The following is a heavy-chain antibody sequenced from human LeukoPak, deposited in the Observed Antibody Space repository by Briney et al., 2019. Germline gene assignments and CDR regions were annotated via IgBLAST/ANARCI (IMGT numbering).Heavy chain of an antibody. V-gene: IGHV3-21*01. J-gene: IGHJ4*02. CDR2: IGPTGTDR. D-gene: IGHD1-14*01. Sequence: GGSLRLSCAASGFTFSSCGFNWVRQAPGKGLEWVSSIGPTGTDRYYADSVRGRFTTSRDNAKNSMYLQMDSLRDEDTAVYYCATETIGRHYDYWGQGTLLTVST. CDR1: GFTFSSCG. CDR3: ATETIGRHYDY.